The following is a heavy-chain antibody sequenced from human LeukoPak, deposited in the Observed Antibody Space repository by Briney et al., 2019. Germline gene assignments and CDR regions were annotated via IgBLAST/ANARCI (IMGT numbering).Heavy chain of an antibody. J-gene: IGHJ1*01. Sequence: PGGSLRLSCAASGFSLTSKYMSWVRQAPGKGLEWVSAISGSGGTTYYADSVKGRFTFSRDNSKNTLYLQMNSLRAEDTAVYYCAKEEGYYYDSGGYYVEYFQHWGQGTLVTVSS. V-gene: IGHV3-23*01. D-gene: IGHD3-22*01. CDR2: ISGSGGTT. CDR1: GFSLTSKY. CDR3: AKEEGYYYDSGGYYVEYFQH.